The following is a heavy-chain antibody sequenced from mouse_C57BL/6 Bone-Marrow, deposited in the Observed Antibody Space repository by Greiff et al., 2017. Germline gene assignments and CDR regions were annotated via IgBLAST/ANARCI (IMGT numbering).Heavy chain of an antibody. J-gene: IGHJ4*01. CDR1: GFTFSSYA. CDR2: ISSGGDYI. CDR3: TRDRSEFYAMDY. V-gene: IGHV5-9-1*02. Sequence: EVQLVESGEGLVKPGGSLKLSCAASGFTFSSYAMSWVRQTPEQRLEWVAYISSGGDYIYYADTVKGRFTISRDNARNTLYLQMSSLKSEDTAMYYCTRDRSEFYAMDYWGQGTSVTVSS.